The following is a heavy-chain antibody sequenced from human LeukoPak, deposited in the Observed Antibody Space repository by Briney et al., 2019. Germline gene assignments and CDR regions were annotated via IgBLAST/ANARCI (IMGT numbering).Heavy chain of an antibody. D-gene: IGHD1-26*01. CDR3: ARDGSLHAFDI. Sequence: GGSLRLSCAASGFTFSTYWMNWFRQAPGKGLEWVSYISSSSSTIYYADSVKGRFTISRDNAKNSLYLQMNSLRAEDTAVYYCARDGSLHAFDIWGQGTMVTVSS. CDR1: GFTFSTYW. V-gene: IGHV3-48*01. CDR2: ISSSSSTI. J-gene: IGHJ3*02.